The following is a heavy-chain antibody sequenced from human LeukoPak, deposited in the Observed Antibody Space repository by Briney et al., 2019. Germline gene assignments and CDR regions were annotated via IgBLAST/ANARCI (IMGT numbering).Heavy chain of an antibody. CDR1: GGSISSYY. V-gene: IGHV4-59*01. J-gene: IGHJ5*02. D-gene: IGHD6-13*01. Sequence: SETLSLTCTVSGGSISSYYGSWIRQPPGKGLEWIGYIYYSGSTNYNPSLKSRVTISVDTSKNQFSLKLSSVTAADTAVYYCARGYSSSWTPLDNWFDPWGQGTLVTVSS. CDR2: IYYSGST. CDR3: ARGYSSSWTPLDNWFDP.